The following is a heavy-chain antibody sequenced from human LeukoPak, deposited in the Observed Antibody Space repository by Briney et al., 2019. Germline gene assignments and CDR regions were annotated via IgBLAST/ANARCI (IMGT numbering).Heavy chain of an antibody. V-gene: IGHV3-74*01. CDR3: AREEVAGTIDY. J-gene: IGHJ4*02. CDR1: GFTFSSYW. D-gene: IGHD6-19*01. CDR2: INGDGSSI. Sequence: GGSLRLSCAASGFTFSSYWMHWVRQAPGKGLVWVSRINGDGSSIRYADSVKGRFTISRDNAKNTLYLQMNSLRAGDTAVYYCAREEVAGTIDYWGQGTLVTVSS.